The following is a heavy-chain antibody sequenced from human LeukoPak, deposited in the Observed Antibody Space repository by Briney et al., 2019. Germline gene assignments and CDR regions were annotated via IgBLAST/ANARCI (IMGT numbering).Heavy chain of an antibody. CDR1: GFTFSSYA. D-gene: IGHD6-19*01. V-gene: IGHV3-30*04. CDR2: VSRDGGSK. Sequence: GGSLRLSCAASGFTFSSYAMHWVRQAPGKGLEWVAHVSRDGGSKHYADSVKGRFTISRDNSENTLYLQMNSLGTEDTAVYYCARDFAWLVDYWGQGTLVTVSS. J-gene: IGHJ4*02. CDR3: ARDFAWLVDY.